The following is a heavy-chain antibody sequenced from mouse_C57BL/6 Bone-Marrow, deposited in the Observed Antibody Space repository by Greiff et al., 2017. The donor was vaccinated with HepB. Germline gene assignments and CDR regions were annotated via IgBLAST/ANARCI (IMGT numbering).Heavy chain of an antibody. CDR3: ARPRYYDGSSYDAMDY. CDR2: IRNKANGYTT. V-gene: IGHV7-3*01. J-gene: IGHJ4*01. CDR1: GFTFTDYY. D-gene: IGHD1-1*01. Sequence: EVMLVESGGGLVQPGGSLSLSCAASGFTFTDYYMSWVRQPPGKALEWLGFIRNKANGYTTEYSASVKGRFTISSDNSQSILYLQMNALRAEDSATYYSARPRYYDGSSYDAMDYWGQGTSVTVSS.